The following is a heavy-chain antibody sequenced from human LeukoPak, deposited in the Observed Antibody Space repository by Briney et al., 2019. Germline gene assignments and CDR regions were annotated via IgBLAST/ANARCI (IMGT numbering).Heavy chain of an antibody. V-gene: IGHV3-74*01. D-gene: IGHD6-25*01. CDR2: VSYGGLTT. CDR1: GFNFPPYW. Sequence: PGGSLRLSCAASGFNFPPYWMHWVRQAPGKGLVWVSRVSYGGLTTAYAESVKGRFTISRDNARNTVDLQMNSLRAEDTAVYYCARESAAAGDWFFDLWGRGSLVIVSS. J-gene: IGHJ2*01. CDR3: ARESAAAGDWFFDL.